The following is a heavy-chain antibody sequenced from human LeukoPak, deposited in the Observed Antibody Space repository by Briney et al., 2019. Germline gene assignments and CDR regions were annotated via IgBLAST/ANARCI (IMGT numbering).Heavy chain of an antibody. CDR1: GGSISSGTYY. CDR2: IYKSGST. CDR3: AREGLAMVRGVLPKEAWGWFDP. V-gene: IGHV4-61*02. D-gene: IGHD3-10*01. J-gene: IGHJ5*02. Sequence: SETLSLTCTVSGGSISSGTYYWSWIRQPAGKGLEWIGRIYKSGSTNYNPSLKSRVTISVDTPKNQFSLRLSSVTAADTAVYYCAREGLAMVRGVLPKEAWGWFDPWGQGTLVTVPS.